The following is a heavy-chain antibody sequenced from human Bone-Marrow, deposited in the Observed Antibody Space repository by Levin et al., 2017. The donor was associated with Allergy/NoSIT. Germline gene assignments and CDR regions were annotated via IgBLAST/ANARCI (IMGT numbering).Heavy chain of an antibody. V-gene: IGHV5-51*01. CDR1: GYKFTNYR. D-gene: IGHD1-26*01. CDR3: ARLEWEPPYYFDY. CDR2: INPVDSET. J-gene: IGHJ4*02. Sequence: ASVKISCKASGYKFTNYRIGWVRQMPGKGLEWMGIINPVDSETRYRPSFQGQVTISADKSISTAYLQWSSLKASDTAIYYCARLEWEPPYYFDYWGQGTLVTVSS.